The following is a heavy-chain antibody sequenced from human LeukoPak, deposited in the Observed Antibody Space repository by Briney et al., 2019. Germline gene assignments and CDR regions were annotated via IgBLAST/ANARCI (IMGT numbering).Heavy chain of an antibody. J-gene: IGHJ6*04. CDR2: IRSKAYGGTT. V-gene: IGHV3-49*04. CDR3: TSGTTYYDILTGYSQYYYGMDV. CDR1: GFTFGDYA. Sequence: GGSLRLSCTASGFTFGDYAMSWVRQAPGKGREGVGFIRSKAYGGTTEYAACVKGRFTISRDDSKSIAYLQMNSMKTEYTAVYYCTSGTTYYDILTGYSQYYYGMDVWGKGTTVTVSS. D-gene: IGHD3-9*01.